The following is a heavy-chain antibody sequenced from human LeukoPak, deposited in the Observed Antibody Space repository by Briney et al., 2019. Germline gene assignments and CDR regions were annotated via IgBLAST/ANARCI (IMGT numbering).Heavy chain of an antibody. CDR1: GFTFSNYG. Sequence: PGGSLRLSCAASGFTFSNYGIHWVRQAPGKGLEWVAVISYDGNNKYYADSVKGRFTISRDNSKNTLFLQMNSLRAEDTAVYYCVKDPYRVIVATGNYLDPWGQGTLVTVSS. J-gene: IGHJ5*02. CDR3: VKDPYRVIVATGNYLDP. D-gene: IGHD2-21*01. CDR2: ISYDGNNK. V-gene: IGHV3-30*18.